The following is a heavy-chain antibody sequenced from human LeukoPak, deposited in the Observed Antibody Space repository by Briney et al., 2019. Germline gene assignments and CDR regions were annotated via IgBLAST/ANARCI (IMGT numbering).Heavy chain of an antibody. V-gene: IGHV3-23*01. J-gene: IGHJ4*02. Sequence: PGGSLRLSCAASRFTFSSYAMTWVRQAPGKGLEWDSSISDSGGRTYYADSVKGRFTISRDNAKNSLYLQMNSLRAEDTAVYYCVRDYGGNDDYWGQGALVTVSS. CDR3: VRDYGGNDDY. D-gene: IGHD4-23*01. CDR2: ISDSGGRT. CDR1: RFTFSSYA.